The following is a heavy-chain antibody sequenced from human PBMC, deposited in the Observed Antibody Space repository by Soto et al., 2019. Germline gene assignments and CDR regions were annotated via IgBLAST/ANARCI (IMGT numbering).Heavy chain of an antibody. CDR1: GFTFSSYG. V-gene: IGHV3-30*18. D-gene: IGHD3-9*01. CDR2: ISYDGSNK. CDR3: AKGGAGIRYFDWLLNY. J-gene: IGHJ4*02. Sequence: QVQLVESGGGVVQPGRSLRLSCAASGFTFSSYGMHWVRQAPGKGLEWVAVISYDGSNKYYADSVKGRFTISRDNSKNTLYLQMNSLRAEDTAVYYCAKGGAGIRYFDWLLNYWGQGTLVTVSS.